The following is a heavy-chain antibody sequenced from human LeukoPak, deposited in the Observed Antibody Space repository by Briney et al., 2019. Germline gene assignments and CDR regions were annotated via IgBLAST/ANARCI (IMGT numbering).Heavy chain of an antibody. V-gene: IGHV4-39*07. CDR1: GGSISSSSYY. CDR2: IYYSGST. Sequence: SETLSLTCTVSGGSISSSSYYWGWIRQPPGKGLEWIGSIYYSGSTYYNPSLKSRVTISVDTSKNQFSLKLSSVTAADTAVYYCARGPLNCSGGSCYAPYFDYWGQGTLVTVSS. CDR3: ARGPLNCSGGSCYAPYFDY. D-gene: IGHD2-15*01. J-gene: IGHJ4*02.